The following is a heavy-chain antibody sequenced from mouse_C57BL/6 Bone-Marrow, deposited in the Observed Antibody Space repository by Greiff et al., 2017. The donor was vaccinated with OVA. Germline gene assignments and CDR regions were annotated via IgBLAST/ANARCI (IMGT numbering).Heavy chain of an antibody. CDR2: IWSGGST. D-gene: IGHD2-10*01. Sequence: VKLMESGPGLVQPSQSLSITCTVSGFSLTSYGVHWVRQSPGKGLEWLGVIWSGGSTDYNAAFISRLSISKDNSKSQVFFKMNSLQADDTAIYHCATLLLGFAYWGQGTLVTVSA. CDR3: ATLLLGFAY. V-gene: IGHV2-2*01. J-gene: IGHJ3*01. CDR1: GFSLTSYG.